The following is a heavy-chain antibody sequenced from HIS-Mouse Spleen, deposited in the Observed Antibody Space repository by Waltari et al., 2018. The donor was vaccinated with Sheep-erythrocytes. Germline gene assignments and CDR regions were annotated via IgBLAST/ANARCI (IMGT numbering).Heavy chain of an antibody. CDR1: GGSIRSSSYY. CDR3: ASLIAAAGAEYFQH. J-gene: IGHJ1*01. CDR2: IYYSGST. Sequence: QLQLQESGPGLVKPSETLSLTCTVSGGSIRSSSYYWGWIRQPPGKGLEWIGSIYYSGSTYYNPSLKSRVTISVDTSKNQFSLKLSSVTAADTAVYYCASLIAAAGAEYFQHWGQGTLVTVSS. V-gene: IGHV4-39*07. D-gene: IGHD6-13*01.